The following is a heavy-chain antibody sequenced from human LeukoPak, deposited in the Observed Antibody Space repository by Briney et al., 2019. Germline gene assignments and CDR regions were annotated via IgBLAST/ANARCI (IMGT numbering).Heavy chain of an antibody. V-gene: IGHV7-4-1*02. J-gene: IGHJ6*02. CDR2: GNP. CDR3: ARVSRSGSYYPYYYGMDV. D-gene: IGHD1-26*01. Sequence: GNPTYAQGFTGRFVFSLDTSVSTAYLQISSLKAEDTAVYYCARVSRSGSYYPYYYGMDVWGQGTTVTVSS.